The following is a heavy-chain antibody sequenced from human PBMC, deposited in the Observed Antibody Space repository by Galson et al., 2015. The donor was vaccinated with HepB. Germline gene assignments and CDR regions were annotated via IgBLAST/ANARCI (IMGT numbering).Heavy chain of an antibody. V-gene: IGHV1-69*13. D-gene: IGHD2/OR15-2a*01. CDR3: ASNIPASYYYYGMDV. CDR2: IIPIFGTA. Sequence: SVKVSCKASGGAFSSYAISWVRQAPGQGLEWMGGIIPIFGTANYAQKFQGRVTITADESTSTAYMELSSLRSEDTAVYYCASNIPASYYYYGMDVWGQGTTVTVSS. J-gene: IGHJ6*02. CDR1: GGAFSSYA.